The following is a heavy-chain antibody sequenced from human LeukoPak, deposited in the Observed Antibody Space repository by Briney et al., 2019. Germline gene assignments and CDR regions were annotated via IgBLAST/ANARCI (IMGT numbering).Heavy chain of an antibody. CDR2: VSGSGGST. Sequence: GGSLRLSCASSGFTFSSYAMSWVRQPPGKGLEWVSGVSGSGGSTYYADSGKGRFTISRDNPKNTLYLQMNSLRAEDTAVYYCAKDLDIVATIIGNWGQGTLVTVSS. J-gene: IGHJ4*02. CDR1: GFTFSSYA. CDR3: AKDLDIVATIIGN. D-gene: IGHD5-12*01. V-gene: IGHV3-23*01.